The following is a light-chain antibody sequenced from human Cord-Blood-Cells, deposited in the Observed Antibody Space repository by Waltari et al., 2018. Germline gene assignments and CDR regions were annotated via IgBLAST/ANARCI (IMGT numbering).Light chain of an antibody. V-gene: IGLV2-14*01. CDR2: EVS. CDR3: SSYTSSSTLGV. CDR1: SSDVGGYNY. Sequence: QSALTQPASVSGSPGQSITISCTGTSSDVGGYNYVSWYQQHPGKAPKLMIYEVSNRPSGVSNRFSGSKSGITAYLTISWLQAEDDADYYCSSYTSSSTLGVFGTGTKVTVL. J-gene: IGLJ1*01.